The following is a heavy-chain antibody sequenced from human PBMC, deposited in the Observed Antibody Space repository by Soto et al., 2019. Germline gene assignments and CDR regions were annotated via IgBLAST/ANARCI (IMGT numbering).Heavy chain of an antibody. D-gene: IGHD3-16*02. J-gene: IGHJ4*02. V-gene: IGHV4-31*03. Sequence: TLSLTCTVSGGSINSGGYYWSWIRQPPGKGLEWVGYIYYSGSTYYNPSLKSRVTISVDTSINQFSLKLNSVTAADTAVYYGARAPVTPPIVRVVVPYFFDSWGQGTLVTVSS. CDR2: IYYSGST. CDR1: GGSINSGGYY. CDR3: ARAPVTPPIVRVVVPYFFDS.